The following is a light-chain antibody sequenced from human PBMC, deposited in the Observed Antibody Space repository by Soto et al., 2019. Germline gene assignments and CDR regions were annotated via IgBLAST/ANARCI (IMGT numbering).Light chain of an antibody. J-gene: IGLJ1*01. CDR2: DVS. Sequence: QSALTQPRSVSGSPGQSVTFSCTGSSSDVGDYNYVSWYQQHPGKVPKLMIYDVSKRPSGVPDRFSGSKSGNTASLTISGLQDDDEADYYCCSYAGSITLYVFGTGTKVTVL. CDR1: SSDVGDYNY. V-gene: IGLV2-11*01. CDR3: CSYAGSITLYV.